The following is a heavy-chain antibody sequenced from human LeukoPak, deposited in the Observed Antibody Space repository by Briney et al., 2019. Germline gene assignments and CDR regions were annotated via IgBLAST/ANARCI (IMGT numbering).Heavy chain of an antibody. Sequence: GGSLRLSCAASGFTFSSYSMNWVAQAPGKGLEWVSSISSSSSYIYYADSVKGRFTISRDNAKNSLYLQMNSLRAEDTAVYYCVRAVSVSSYYFDCWGLGTLVTVSS. CDR1: GFTFSSYS. V-gene: IGHV3-21*04. D-gene: IGHD5/OR15-5a*01. CDR3: VRAVSVSSYYFDC. CDR2: ISSSSSYI. J-gene: IGHJ4*02.